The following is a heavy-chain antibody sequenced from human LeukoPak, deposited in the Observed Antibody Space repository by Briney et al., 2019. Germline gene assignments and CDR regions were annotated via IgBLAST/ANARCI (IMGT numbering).Heavy chain of an antibody. CDR3: ARASGYTYGDFDY. Sequence: QAGGSLRLPCAASGFTFSTNSMKWVRQAPGKGLEWVSYISSTSSTIYYADFVKGRFTISRDNAKNSLYLQMNSLRAEDTAVYYCARASGYTYGDFDYWGQGTLVTVSS. D-gene: IGHD5-18*01. CDR2: ISSTSSTI. J-gene: IGHJ4*02. CDR1: GFTFSTNS. V-gene: IGHV3-48*01.